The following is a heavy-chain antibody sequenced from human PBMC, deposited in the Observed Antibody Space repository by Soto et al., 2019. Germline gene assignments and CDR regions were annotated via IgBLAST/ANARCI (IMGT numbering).Heavy chain of an antibody. CDR3: ARVGRYYSESTESD. J-gene: IGHJ4*02. CDR1: GFNFNTYT. V-gene: IGHV3-21*01. CDR2: ISSKSAYI. D-gene: IGHD3-22*01. Sequence: EVQLVESGGGLVKPGESLRLSCVASGFNFNTYTMSWVRQGPGKGLEWVSAISSKSAYIYYADSVEGRFTVSRDNAKTSLYLQMTALRADDTAVYYCARVGRYYSESTESDWGQGTLVTVSS.